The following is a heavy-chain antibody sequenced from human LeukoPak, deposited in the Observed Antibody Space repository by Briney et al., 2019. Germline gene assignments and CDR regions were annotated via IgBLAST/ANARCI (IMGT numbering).Heavy chain of an antibody. V-gene: IGHV4-59*01. Sequence: SETLSLTCTVSGGSISSYYWSWIRQPPGKGLEWIGYIYYSGSTNYNPSLKSRVTISVDTSKNQFSLKLSSVTAADTAVYYCARVGDYGDLYFDYWGQGTLVTVSS. CDR3: ARVGDYGDLYFDY. CDR1: GGSISSYY. J-gene: IGHJ4*02. CDR2: IYYSGST. D-gene: IGHD4-17*01.